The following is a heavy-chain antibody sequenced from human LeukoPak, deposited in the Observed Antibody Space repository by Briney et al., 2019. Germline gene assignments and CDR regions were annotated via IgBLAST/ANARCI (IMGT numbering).Heavy chain of an antibody. Sequence: GGSLRLSCAASGFTFRSYGMHWVRQAPGKGLEWVAVIWYDGSNQYYTDSVKGRFTISRDNSKNTLYLQMNSLRAEETAVYYCAKEALQSLRSSYISNFDYCREGSLVCVSS. J-gene: IGHJ4*02. V-gene: IGHV3-33*06. CDR3: AKEALQSLRSSYISNFDY. CDR1: GFTFRSYG. D-gene: IGHD5-18*01. CDR2: IWYDGSNQ.